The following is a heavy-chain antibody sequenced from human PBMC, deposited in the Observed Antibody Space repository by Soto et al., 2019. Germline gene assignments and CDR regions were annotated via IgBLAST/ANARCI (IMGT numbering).Heavy chain of an antibody. CDR3: AREGGSILWLGELAQYGMDL. J-gene: IGHJ6*02. CDR1: GFTVSSNY. CDR2: IYSGGST. Sequence: EVQLVESGGGLVQPGGSLRLSCAASGFTVSSNYMSWVRQAPGKGLEWVSVIYSGGSTYYADSVKGRFTISRDNSKNTLYLQVNSLRAEDTAVYYWAREGGSILWLGELAQYGMDLWGQGTTVTVSS. D-gene: IGHD3-10*01. V-gene: IGHV3-66*01.